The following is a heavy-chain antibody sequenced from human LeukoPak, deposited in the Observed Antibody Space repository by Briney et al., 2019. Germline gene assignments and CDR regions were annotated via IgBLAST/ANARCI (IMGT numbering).Heavy chain of an antibody. CDR3: ARVQGSSGPGIFEY. V-gene: IGHV3-7*01. CDR2: IKQDGSEK. Sequence: PGGSLRLSCAASGFTFSNYWMSWVRQAPGKGLEWVANIKQDGSEKFYVDSAKGRLTIPRDNAKNSLYLQMNSLRVEDTAVYYCARVQGSSGPGIFEYWGQGTLVTVSS. CDR1: GFTFSNYW. D-gene: IGHD6-19*01. J-gene: IGHJ4*02.